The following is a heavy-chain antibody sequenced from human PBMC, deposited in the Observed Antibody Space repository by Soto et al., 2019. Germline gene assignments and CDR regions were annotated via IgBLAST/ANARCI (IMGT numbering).Heavy chain of an antibody. CDR1: GDSVSSNSAA. J-gene: IGHJ6*02. Sequence: SQTLSLTCAISGDSVSSNSAAWNWIRQFPSRGLEWLGRTYYRSKWNTDSAVSMKNRITITPDTSKNLFSLQLDSVTPEDTAVYYCARQSLATRALYGLDVWGQGTRVTVSS. CDR2: TYYRSKWNT. D-gene: IGHD6-19*01. CDR3: ARQSLATRALYGLDV. V-gene: IGHV6-1*01.